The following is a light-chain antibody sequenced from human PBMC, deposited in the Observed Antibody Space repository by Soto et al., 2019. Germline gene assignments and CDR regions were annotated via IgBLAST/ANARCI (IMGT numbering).Light chain of an antibody. J-gene: IGKJ4*01. CDR3: QHYVTWPLT. CDR1: QTVSSN. V-gene: IGKV3D-15*01. Sequence: EIILTQSPDTLSLSPGERATLSCRASQTVSSNYLAWCQQRPGQAPRLLIYGASTRAAGIPDRFSGSGSGAEFTLTISSLQSEDFAVYYCQHYVTWPLTFGGGTKVDI. CDR2: GAS.